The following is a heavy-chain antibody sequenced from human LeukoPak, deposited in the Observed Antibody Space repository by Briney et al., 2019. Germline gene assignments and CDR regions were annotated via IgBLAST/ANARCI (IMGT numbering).Heavy chain of an antibody. Sequence: GGSLRLSCAASGITVSSSHMSWVRQAPGKGLEWVSLIYSGGSRCYADSVKGRFTISRDISKNTLFLQMKSLRTEDTAVYYCARLAAAGPFDYWGQGTLVTVSS. CDR1: GITVSSSH. V-gene: IGHV3-66*04. D-gene: IGHD6-13*01. CDR2: IYSGGSR. CDR3: ARLAAAGPFDY. J-gene: IGHJ4*02.